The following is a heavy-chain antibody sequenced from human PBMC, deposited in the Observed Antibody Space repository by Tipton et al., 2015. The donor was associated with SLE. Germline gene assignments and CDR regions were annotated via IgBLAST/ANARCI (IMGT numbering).Heavy chain of an antibody. V-gene: IGHV3-7*01. D-gene: IGHD1-7*01. J-gene: IGHJ4*02. CDR1: GFTFTSYW. Sequence: SLRLSCATSGFTFTSYWMSWVRQAPGKGLEWVATIKQDGSEKYYVDSVKGRFTIARDNAKNSLSLQMNSLRAEDTAVYYCARFQLELAYYFDYWGQGTLVTVSS. CDR3: ARFQLELAYYFDY. CDR2: IKQDGSEK.